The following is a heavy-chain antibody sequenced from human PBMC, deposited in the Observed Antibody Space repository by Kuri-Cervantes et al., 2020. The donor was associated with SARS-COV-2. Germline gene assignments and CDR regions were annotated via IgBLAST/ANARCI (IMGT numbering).Heavy chain of an antibody. J-gene: IGHJ4*02. Sequence: SETLSLTCSVSGGSISSYYWSWVRQPPGKGLEWRGYIYYSGSTNYNPSLKSRLTISVDTSQNHFSLMLNSVTAADTAVYYRARGEMKGSTSSPYYFHYWGQGTLVTVSS. D-gene: IGHD6-6*01. CDR1: GGSISSYY. CDR3: ARGEMKGSTSSPYYFHY. CDR2: IYYSGST. V-gene: IGHV4-59*01.